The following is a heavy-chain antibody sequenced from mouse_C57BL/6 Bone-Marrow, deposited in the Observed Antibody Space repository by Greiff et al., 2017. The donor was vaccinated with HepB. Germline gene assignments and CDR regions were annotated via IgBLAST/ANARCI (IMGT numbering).Heavy chain of an antibody. J-gene: IGHJ2*01. D-gene: IGHD5-5*01. CDR2: IYPGDGDT. V-gene: IGHV1-82*01. CDR3: AELPFGY. CDR1: GYAFSSSW. Sequence: VQLQQSGPEMVKPGASVKISCKASGYAFSSSWINWVKQRPGKGLEWIGRIYPGDGDTNYNGKFKGKATLTADKSPSTAYMQLSSLTSEDSAVYFCAELPFGYWGQGTTLTVSS.